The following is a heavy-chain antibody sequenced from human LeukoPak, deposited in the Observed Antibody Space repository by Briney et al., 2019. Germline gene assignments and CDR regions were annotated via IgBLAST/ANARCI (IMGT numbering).Heavy chain of an antibody. D-gene: IGHD4-11*01. CDR3: AREGIVTTYSDCLDY. J-gene: IGHJ4*02. CDR1: GGTFTSYA. Sequence: SVKVSCKASGGTFTSYAISWVRQAPGQGLEWMGGIIPIFGTANYAQKFQGRVTITADESTSTAYMELSSLRSEDTAVYYCAREGIVTTYSDCLDYWGQGTLVTVSS. V-gene: IGHV1-69*13. CDR2: IIPIFGTA.